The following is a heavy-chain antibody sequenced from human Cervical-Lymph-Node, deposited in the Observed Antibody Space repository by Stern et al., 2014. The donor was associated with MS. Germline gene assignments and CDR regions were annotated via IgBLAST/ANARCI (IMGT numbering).Heavy chain of an antibody. V-gene: IGHV1-2*02. J-gene: IGHJ6*02. CDR1: GYIFTGYY. Sequence: VQLVESGAEVRKPGASVKVSCKTSGYIFTGYYIHWVRQAPGQGLEWMSWINPNNGGTKYAQKVQCRVTMSRDTSSSTAYVELSSLTSDDTAVYYCARDQRGITIFGVVTDYYYLGMDVWGQGTTVTVSS. CDR2: INPNNGGT. CDR3: ARDQRGITIFGVVTDYYYLGMDV. D-gene: IGHD3-3*01.